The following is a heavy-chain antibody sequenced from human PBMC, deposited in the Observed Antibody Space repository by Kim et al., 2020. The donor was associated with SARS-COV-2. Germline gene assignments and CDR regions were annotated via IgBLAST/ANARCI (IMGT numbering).Heavy chain of an antibody. J-gene: IGHJ4*02. CDR3: TTDPSITMVRANFDY. V-gene: IGHV3-15*01. Sequence: APVKGRFTSSRDDSKNTLYLQMNSLKTEDTAVYYCTTDPSITMVRANFDYWGQGTLVTVSS. D-gene: IGHD3-10*01.